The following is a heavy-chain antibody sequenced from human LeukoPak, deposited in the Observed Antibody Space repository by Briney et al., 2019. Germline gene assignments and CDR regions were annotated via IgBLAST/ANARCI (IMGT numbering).Heavy chain of an antibody. V-gene: IGHV3-21*01. CDR3: ARDSSSSRIPSLRYFDY. CDR2: ISSSSSYI. Sequence: GGSLRLSCAASGFTFSSYSMNWVRQAPGKGLEWVSSISSSSSYIYYADSVKGRFTISRDNAKNSLYLQMNSLRAEDTAVYYCARDSSSSRIPSLRYFDYWGXGTLVTVSS. CDR1: GFTFSSYS. J-gene: IGHJ4*02. D-gene: IGHD6-6*01.